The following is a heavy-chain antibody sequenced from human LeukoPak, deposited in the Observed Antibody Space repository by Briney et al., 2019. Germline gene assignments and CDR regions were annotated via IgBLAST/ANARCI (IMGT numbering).Heavy chain of an antibody. CDR3: ARDRYYYDTSGPPLDI. V-gene: IGHV4-59*12. CDR2: IYYSGST. J-gene: IGHJ3*02. D-gene: IGHD3-22*01. CDR1: GGSISSYY. Sequence: SGTLSLTCTVSGGSISSYYWSWIRQPPGKGLEWIGYIYYSGSTNYNRSLKSRVTISVDTSKNQFSLRLSSVTAADTAVYYCARDRYYYDTSGPPLDIWGQGTMVTVSS.